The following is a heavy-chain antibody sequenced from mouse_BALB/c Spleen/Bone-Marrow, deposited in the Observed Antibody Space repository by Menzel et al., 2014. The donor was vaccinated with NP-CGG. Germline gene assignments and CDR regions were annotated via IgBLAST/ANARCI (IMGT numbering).Heavy chain of an antibody. CDR2: ILPGGGST. D-gene: IGHD1-1*02. J-gene: IGHJ4*01. CDR3: AKGGHVMDY. CDR1: GYTFSDYW. Sequence: VQLQESGAELMKPGASVMISCKATGYTFSDYWIEWVKQRPGHGLEWIGEILPGGGSTNYNENFKGKATFTADTSSNTAYMQLSSQTSEDSAGYYCAKGGHVMDYWGQGTSVTVSS. V-gene: IGHV1-9*01.